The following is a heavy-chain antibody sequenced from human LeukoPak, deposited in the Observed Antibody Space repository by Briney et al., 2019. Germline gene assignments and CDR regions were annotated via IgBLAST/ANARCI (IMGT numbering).Heavy chain of an antibody. V-gene: IGHV4-59*08. CDR3: ARHADTYYYDSSGFNWFDP. CDR2: IYYSGST. J-gene: IGHJ5*02. CDR1: GGSISSYY. Sequence: SETLSLTCTASGGSISSYYWSWIRQPPGKGLEWIGYIYYSGSTNYNPSLKSRVTISVDTSKNQFSLKLSSVTAADTAVYYCARHADTYYYDSSGFNWFDPWGQGTLVTVSS. D-gene: IGHD3-22*01.